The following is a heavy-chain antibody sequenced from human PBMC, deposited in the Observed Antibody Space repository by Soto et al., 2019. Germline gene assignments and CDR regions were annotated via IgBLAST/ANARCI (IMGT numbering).Heavy chain of an antibody. Sequence: GGSLRLSCAASGFTFSSYAMHWVRQAPGKGLEWVAVISYDGSNKYYADSVKGRFTISRDNSKNTLYLQMNSLRAEDTAVYYCARGNYDILTGSDVHYYYYYGMDVWGQGTTVTVSS. CDR3: ARGNYDILTGSDVHYYYYYGMDV. CDR2: ISYDGSNK. V-gene: IGHV3-30-3*01. D-gene: IGHD3-9*01. J-gene: IGHJ6*02. CDR1: GFTFSSYA.